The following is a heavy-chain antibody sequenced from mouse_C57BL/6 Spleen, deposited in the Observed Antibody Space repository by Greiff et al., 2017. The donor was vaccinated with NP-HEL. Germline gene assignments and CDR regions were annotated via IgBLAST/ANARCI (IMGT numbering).Heavy chain of an antibody. V-gene: IGHV1-15*01. J-gene: IGHJ2*01. D-gene: IGHD1-1*01. CDR3: TVVVDY. CDR1: GYTFTDYE. CDR2: IDPETGGT. Sequence: QVQLQESGAELVRPGASVTLSCKASGYTFTDYEMHWVKQTPVHGLEWIGAIDPETGGTAYNQKFKGKAILTADKSSSTAYMELRSLTSEDSAVYYCTVVVDYWGQGTTLTVSS.